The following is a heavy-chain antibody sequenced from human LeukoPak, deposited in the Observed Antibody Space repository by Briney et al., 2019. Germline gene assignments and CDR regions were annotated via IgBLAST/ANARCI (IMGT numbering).Heavy chain of an antibody. J-gene: IGHJ4*02. V-gene: IGHV3-9*01. CDR2: ISWNSGSI. CDR1: GFTFDDYA. CDR3: AKEDY. Sequence: GGSLRLSCAASGFTFDDYAMHWVRQAPGKGLEWVSGISWNSGSIGYADSVKGRFTISRDNAKNSLYLQMNSLRAKDTALNYCAKEDYWGQGTLVTVSS.